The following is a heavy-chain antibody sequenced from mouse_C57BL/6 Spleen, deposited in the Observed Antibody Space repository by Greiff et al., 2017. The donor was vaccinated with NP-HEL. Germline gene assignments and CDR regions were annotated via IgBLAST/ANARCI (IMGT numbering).Heavy chain of an antibody. J-gene: IGHJ4*01. CDR3: ARWITTVYAMDY. CDR1: GYTFTSYW. Sequence: QVQLQQSGAELVKPGASVKLSCKASGYTFTSYWMQWVKQRPGQGLEWIGEIDPSDSYTNYNQKFKGKATLTVDTSSSTAYMQLSSLTSEDSAVYYCARWITTVYAMDYWGQGTSVTVSS. V-gene: IGHV1-50*01. D-gene: IGHD1-1*01. CDR2: IDPSDSYT.